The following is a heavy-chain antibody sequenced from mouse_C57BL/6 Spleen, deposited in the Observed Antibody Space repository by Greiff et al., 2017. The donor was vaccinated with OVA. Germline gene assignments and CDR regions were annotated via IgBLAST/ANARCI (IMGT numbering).Heavy chain of an antibody. J-gene: IGHJ3*01. D-gene: IGHD1-1*01. V-gene: IGHV1-69*01. CDR3: AYGSSPPWFAY. CDR1: GYTFTSYW. CDR2: IDPSDSYT. Sequence: QVQLQQPGAELVMPGASVKLSCKASGYTFTSYWMPWVTPRPGQGLEWIGEIDPSDSYTNYHQKFKGKSTLTVDKSSRTAYMQLSSLTSEDSAVYYCAYGSSPPWFAYWGQGTLVTVSA.